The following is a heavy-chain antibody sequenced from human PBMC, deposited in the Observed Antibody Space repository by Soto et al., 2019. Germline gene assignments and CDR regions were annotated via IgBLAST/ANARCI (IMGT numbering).Heavy chain of an antibody. CDR1: GGSISSSSYY. V-gene: IGHV4-39*01. D-gene: IGHD2-2*01. CDR3: APPKIPFNTWSAP. CDR2: IYYSGST. J-gene: IGHJ5*02. Sequence: QLQLQESGPGLVKPSETLSLTCTVSGGSISSSSYYWGWIRQPPGKGLEWIGSIYYSGSTYYNPSLKSRATIPVDTSKNQSSLMRSSVTPADPVLYYGAPPKIPFNTWSAPWARGPLATV.